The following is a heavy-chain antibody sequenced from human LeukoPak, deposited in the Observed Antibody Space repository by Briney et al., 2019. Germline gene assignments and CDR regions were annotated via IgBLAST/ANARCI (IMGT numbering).Heavy chain of an antibody. CDR3: ARDNGEWFPTPNDAFDI. Sequence: SVKVSCKASGGTFSSYAISWVRQAPGQGLEWMGGIIPIFGTANYAQKFQGRVTITADESTSTAYMELSSLRSEDTAVYYCARDNGEWFPTPNDAFDIWGQGTMVTVSS. CDR2: IIPIFGTA. V-gene: IGHV1-69*13. D-gene: IGHD3-3*01. J-gene: IGHJ3*02. CDR1: GGTFSSYA.